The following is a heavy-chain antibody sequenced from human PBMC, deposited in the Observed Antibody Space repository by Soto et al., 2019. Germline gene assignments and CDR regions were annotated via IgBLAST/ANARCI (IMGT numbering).Heavy chain of an antibody. J-gene: IGHJ5*02. D-gene: IGHD6-13*01. CDR2: IIPIFGTA. CDR1: GGTFSSYA. CDR3: ARDASPFHSAAGSSFTVLWFDP. V-gene: IGHV1-69*01. Sequence: QVQLVQSGAEVKKPGSSVKVSCKASGGTFSSYAISWVRQAPGQGLEWMGGIIPIFGTANYAQKFQGRVTITADESTSTAYMELSSLRSEDTAVYSCARDASPFHSAAGSSFTVLWFDPWGQGTLFTVSS.